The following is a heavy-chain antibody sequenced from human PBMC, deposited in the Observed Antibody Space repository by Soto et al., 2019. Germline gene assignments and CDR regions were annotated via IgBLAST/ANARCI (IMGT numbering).Heavy chain of an antibody. Sequence: GGSLRLSCAASGFTFSSYGMHWVRQAPGKGLEWVAVISYDGSNKYYADSVKGRFTISRDNSKNTLYLQMNSLRAEDTAVYYFVIDRADYYGMDVWCPGPMVTVFS. J-gene: IGHJ6*02. V-gene: IGHV3-30*03. CDR2: ISYDGSNK. CDR3: VIDRADYYGMDV. CDR1: GFTFSSYG.